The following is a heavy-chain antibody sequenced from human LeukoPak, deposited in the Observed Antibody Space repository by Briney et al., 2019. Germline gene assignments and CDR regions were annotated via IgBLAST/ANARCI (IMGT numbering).Heavy chain of an antibody. D-gene: IGHD6-6*01. CDR3: AKDLWHLVRMIDH. Sequence: GGSLRLSCEGSGFSFSKYTMNWVRQAPGKGLEWVSAISATGASTYYIDSVKGRFTISRDNSNNTLYLQMNSLRAEDTARYYCAKDLWHLVRMIDHWGQGILVIAST. V-gene: IGHV3-23*01. J-gene: IGHJ4*02. CDR2: ISATGAST. CDR1: GFSFSKYT.